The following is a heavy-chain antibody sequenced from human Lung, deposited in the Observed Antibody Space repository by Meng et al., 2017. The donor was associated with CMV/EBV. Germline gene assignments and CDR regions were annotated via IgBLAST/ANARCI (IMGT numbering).Heavy chain of an antibody. V-gene: IGHV3-74*01. CDR3: ARGGSSWGGKYYYYGMDV. CDR2: INSDGSST. D-gene: IGHD6-13*01. J-gene: IGHJ6*02. CDR1: GFTFSSYW. Sequence: VSXKISXAASGFTFSSYWMHWVRQAPGKGLVWVSRINSDGSSTSYADSVKGRFTISRDNAKNTLYLQMNSLRAEDTAVYYCARGGSSWGGKYYYYGMDVWGQGTXVTVSS.